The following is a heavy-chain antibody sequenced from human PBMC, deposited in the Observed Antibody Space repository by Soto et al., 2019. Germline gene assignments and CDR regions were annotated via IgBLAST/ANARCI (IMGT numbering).Heavy chain of an antibody. CDR3: ASGGSSNWFDP. D-gene: IGHD1-26*01. CDR2: IYYTGSA. CDR1: SGSISSADYY. Sequence: SETLSLTCTVSSGSISSADYYWSWIRQPPGKGLEWIGYIYYTGSAYYNPSLKSRVTMSVDTSKNQFSLKVTSVTAADTAVHYCASGGSSNWFDPWGQGTLVTVS. J-gene: IGHJ5*02. V-gene: IGHV4-30-4*01.